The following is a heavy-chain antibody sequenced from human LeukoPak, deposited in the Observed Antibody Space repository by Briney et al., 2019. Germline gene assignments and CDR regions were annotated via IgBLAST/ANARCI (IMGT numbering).Heavy chain of an antibody. CDR3: ARHKGSRYSSGWYQKGGSWYFDL. V-gene: IGHV4-59*08. J-gene: IGHJ2*01. CDR1: GGSISSYY. CDR2: IYYSGST. Sequence: SETLSLTCTVSGGSISSYYWSWIRQPPGKGLEWIGYIYYSGSTNYNPSLKSRVTISVDTSKNQFSLKPSSVTAADTAVYYCARHKGSRYSSGWYQKGGSWYFDLWGRGTLVTVSS. D-gene: IGHD6-19*01.